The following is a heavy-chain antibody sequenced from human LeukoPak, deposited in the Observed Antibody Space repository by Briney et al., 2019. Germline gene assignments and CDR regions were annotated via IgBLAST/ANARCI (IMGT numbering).Heavy chain of an antibody. J-gene: IGHJ4*02. CDR3: ARSYGTGASRGYLDS. CDR2: IYSGGST. D-gene: IGHD1-26*01. Sequence: PGGSLRLSCAVSGFLVSSNYMSWVRQAPGKGLEWVSVIYSGGSTYYADSVKGRFTISRENSKSTLYLQMNSLRAEDSAVYYCARSYGTGASRGYLDSWGQGTLVTVSS. V-gene: IGHV3-53*01. CDR1: GFLVSSNY.